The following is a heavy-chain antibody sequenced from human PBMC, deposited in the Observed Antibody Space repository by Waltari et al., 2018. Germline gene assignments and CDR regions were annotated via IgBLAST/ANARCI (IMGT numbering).Heavy chain of an antibody. CDR3: AKEGGTSWFGEVREY. V-gene: IGHV3-23*01. J-gene: IGHJ4*02. CDR2: VSGSGNTA. CDR1: GFTFSSSA. Sequence: VQLLESGAGLVQPGESLRLPCAAPGFTFSSSAMRWVRQAPGKGLEWVVIVSGSGNTACYADSVERRFTISSDNSKNTLSLQMNSLRVEGTAIYDCAKEGGTSWFGEVREYWGQGTLVTVSS. D-gene: IGHD3-10*01.